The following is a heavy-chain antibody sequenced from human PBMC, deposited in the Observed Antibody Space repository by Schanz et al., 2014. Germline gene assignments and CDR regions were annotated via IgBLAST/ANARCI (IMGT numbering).Heavy chain of an antibody. V-gene: IGHV1-69*02. CDR1: GYTFTSYG. J-gene: IGHJ4*02. D-gene: IGHD3-10*01. Sequence: QVQLVQSGAEVKKPGPSVKVSCKASGYTFTSYGISWVRQAPGQGLEWMGKIIPVLNIATYAQRFQGRVSITADTSTNTAYMELSSLTSEDTAVHYCARGRGFYDYWGQGTLVTVSS. CDR3: ARGRGFYDY. CDR2: IIPVLNIA.